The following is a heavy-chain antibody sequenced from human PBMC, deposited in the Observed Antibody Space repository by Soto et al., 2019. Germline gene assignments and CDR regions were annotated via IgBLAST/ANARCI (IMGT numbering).Heavy chain of an antibody. D-gene: IGHD3-22*01. CDR3: ARAYYDSSGSPYYFDA. CDR2: IIPIFGTT. J-gene: IGHJ4*02. Sequence: GASVKVSCKASGGTFSRSTISWVRQAPGQGPERMGGIIPIFGTTNYTQKFQGRVTITADESTGTAYMELSRLRSEDTAGYYFARAYYDSSGSPYYFDAWGQEALVTVSS. V-gene: IGHV1-69*13. CDR1: GGTFSRST.